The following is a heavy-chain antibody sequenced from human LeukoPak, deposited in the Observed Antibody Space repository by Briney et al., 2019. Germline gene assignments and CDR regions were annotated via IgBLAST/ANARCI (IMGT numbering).Heavy chain of an antibody. CDR2: IYYRGNN. D-gene: IGHD3-9*01. J-gene: IGHJ4*02. Sequence: PSATQSLTCTVSGGSISIRSAYWGWIRQPPGKGLDWIWSIYYRGNNYYNPSLKGRVTISVNTSKTQFSLKLSSLTAAESAVYYWPRTYYDILTGYYWGQATLVTVSS. CDR1: GGSISIRSAY. CDR3: PRTYYDILTGYY. V-gene: IGHV4-39*07.